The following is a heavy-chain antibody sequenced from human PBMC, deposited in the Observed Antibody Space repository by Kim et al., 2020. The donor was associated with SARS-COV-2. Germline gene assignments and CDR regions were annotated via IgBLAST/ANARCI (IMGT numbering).Heavy chain of an antibody. V-gene: IGHV1-24*01. Sequence: ASVKVSCKVSGYTLTELSMHWVRQAPGKGLEWMGGFDPEDGETIYAQKFQGRVTMTEDTSTDTAYMELSSLRSEDTAVYYCATGVAVTGTISDCYYYYGIDLWGQGTTVSVSS. CDR2: FDPEDGET. J-gene: IGHJ6*02. CDR3: ATGVAVTGTISDCYYYYGIDL. CDR1: GYTLTELS. D-gene: IGHD6-19*01.